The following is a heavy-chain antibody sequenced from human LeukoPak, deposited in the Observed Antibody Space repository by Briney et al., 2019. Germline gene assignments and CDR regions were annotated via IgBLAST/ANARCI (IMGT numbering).Heavy chain of an antibody. CDR3: ARRNGIATVGTFDY. Sequence: GGSLRLSCAASGFTFSSSWMSWVRQVPGKGLAWVANIKEDGSEKYYGDSVRGRFTVSRDNAKNLLYLQMNSLRAEDTAVYYCARRNGIATVGTFDYWGQGTLVAVSS. J-gene: IGHJ4*02. CDR2: IKEDGSEK. D-gene: IGHD6-13*01. CDR1: GFTFSSSW. V-gene: IGHV3-7*01.